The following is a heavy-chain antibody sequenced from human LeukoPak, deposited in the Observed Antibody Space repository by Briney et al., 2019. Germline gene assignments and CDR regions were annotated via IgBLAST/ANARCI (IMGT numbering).Heavy chain of an antibody. CDR3: ARLVGVTIADPFGL. CDR2: INHSGST. J-gene: IGHJ5*02. V-gene: IGHV4-34*01. Sequence: SETLSLTCAVYGGSSSGYYWSWIRQPPGKGLEWIGEINHSGSTNYNPSLKSRVTISVDTSKNQFSLKLSSVTAADTAVYYCARLVGVTIADPFGLWGQGTLVTVSS. CDR1: GGSSSGYY. D-gene: IGHD3-10*01.